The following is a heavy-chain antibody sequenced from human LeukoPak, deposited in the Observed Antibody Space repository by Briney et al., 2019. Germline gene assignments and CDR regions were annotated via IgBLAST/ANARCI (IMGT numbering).Heavy chain of an antibody. CDR1: GGSFSGYY. Sequence: SETLSLTCAVYGGSFSGYYWSWIRQPPGKGLEWIGEINHSGSTNYNPSLKSRVTISVDTSKNQFSLKLSSVTAADTAVYYCASRQDLNYYYYYMDVWGKGNTVTVYS. CDR2: INHSGST. V-gene: IGHV4-34*01. CDR3: ASRQDLNYYYYYMDV. J-gene: IGHJ6*03.